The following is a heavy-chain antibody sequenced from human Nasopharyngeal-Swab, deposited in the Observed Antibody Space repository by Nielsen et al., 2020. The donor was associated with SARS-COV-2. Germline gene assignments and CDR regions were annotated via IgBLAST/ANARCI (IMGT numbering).Heavy chain of an antibody. CDR2: IKQDGSEK. D-gene: IGHD2-15*01. CDR3: ARDWGYCSGGSCYLPYY. V-gene: IGHV3-7*01. CDR1: GFTFSSYW. Sequence: GESLKISCAASGFTFSSYWMSWVRQAPGKGLEWVANIKQDGSEKYYVDSVKGRFTISRDNAKNSLYLQMNSLRAEDTAVYYCARDWGYCSGGSCYLPYYWGQGTLVTVSS. J-gene: IGHJ4*02.